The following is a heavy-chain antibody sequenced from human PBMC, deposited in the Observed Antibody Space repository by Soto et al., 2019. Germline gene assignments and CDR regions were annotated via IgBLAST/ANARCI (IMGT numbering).Heavy chain of an antibody. CDR3: ARDSAGRYFGL. Sequence: QVQLQESGPGLVKPSGTLSLTCAVSGDSISSSHFWSWVRQPPGKGLEWIGEIYHSWSTNYSPSLMGRVTISVDKSKNHFSLQLSSVTAADTAVYYCARDSAGRYFGLWGRGTLVTVSS. CDR1: GDSISSSHF. D-gene: IGHD6-25*01. J-gene: IGHJ2*01. CDR2: IYHSWST. V-gene: IGHV4-4*02.